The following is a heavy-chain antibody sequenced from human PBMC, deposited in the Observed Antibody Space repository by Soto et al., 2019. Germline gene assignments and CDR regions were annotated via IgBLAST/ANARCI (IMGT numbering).Heavy chain of an antibody. V-gene: IGHV1-18*01. Sequence: ASVKVSCKASGYTFTSYGISWVRQAPGQGLEWMGWISAYSGNTNYAQKLQGRVTMTTDTSTSTAYMELRSLRSDDTAVYYCARTSVSAATLVGWFDPWGQGTQVTVSS. CDR2: ISAYSGNT. D-gene: IGHD2-2*01. CDR1: GYTFTSYG. J-gene: IGHJ5*02. CDR3: ARTSVSAATLVGWFDP.